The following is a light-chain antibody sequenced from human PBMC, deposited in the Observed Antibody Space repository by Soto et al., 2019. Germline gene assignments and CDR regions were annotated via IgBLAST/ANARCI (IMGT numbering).Light chain of an antibody. CDR1: QSISSW. V-gene: IGKV1-5*01. CDR3: QQYNRYWT. J-gene: IGKJ1*01. Sequence: DIQMTQSPSTLSASVGDRVTITCRASQSISSWLAWYQQKPGKASKLLIYDASSLESGVPSRFSGSGSGTEFTLTISRLQPDDCATYYCQQYNRYWTFGQGTKVEIK. CDR2: DAS.